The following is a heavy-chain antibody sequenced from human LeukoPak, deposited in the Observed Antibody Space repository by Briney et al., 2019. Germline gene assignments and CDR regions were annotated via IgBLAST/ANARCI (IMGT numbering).Heavy chain of an antibody. CDR3: ARGPGRGYSYGYAWDYYYMDV. Sequence: PSETLSLTCTVSGGSISSSSYYWGWIRQPPGKGLEWIGNIFYSGSTYYSPSLKSRVTISVDTSKNQFSLKLSSVTAADTAVYYCARGPGRGYSYGYAWDYYYMDVWGKGTTVTVSS. CDR1: GGSISSSSYY. J-gene: IGHJ6*03. V-gene: IGHV4-39*07. D-gene: IGHD5-18*01. CDR2: IFYSGST.